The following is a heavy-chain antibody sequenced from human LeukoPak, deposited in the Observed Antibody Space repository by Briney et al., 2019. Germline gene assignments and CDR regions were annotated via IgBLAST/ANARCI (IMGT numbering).Heavy chain of an antibody. CDR2: IYHSGST. CDR1: GGSFSGYY. J-gene: IGHJ4*02. D-gene: IGHD3-22*01. V-gene: IGHV4-34*01. CDR3: ARVSSGYYYFDY. Sequence: SETLSLTCAVYGGSFSGYYWSWIRQPPGKGLEWIGEIYHSGSTNYNPSLKSRVTISVDKSKNQFSLKLSSVTAADTAVYYCARVSSGYYYFDYWGQGTLVTVSS.